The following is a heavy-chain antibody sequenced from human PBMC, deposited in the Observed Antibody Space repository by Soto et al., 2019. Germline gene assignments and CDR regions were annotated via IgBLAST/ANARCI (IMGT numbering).Heavy chain of an antibody. CDR2: FIPVFTTA. D-gene: IGHD4-17*01. V-gene: IGHV1-69*01. J-gene: IGHJ3*02. Sequence: QVQLVQSGAEVKKPGSSVKVSCKASGGSFSTYGISWVRQAPGQGLEWMGGFIPVFTTAKYAQKFQGRVSITADESTYTAYMELSSLRSEDTAVCFCARDGVDVSRTTVRHGALDIWGQGTVVTVSS. CDR1: GGSFSTYG. CDR3: ARDGVDVSRTTVRHGALDI.